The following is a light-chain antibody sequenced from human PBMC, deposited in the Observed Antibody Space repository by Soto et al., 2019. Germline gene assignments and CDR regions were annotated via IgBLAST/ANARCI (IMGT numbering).Light chain of an antibody. V-gene: IGKV3-20*01. Sequence: EIVLTQSPGTLSLSPGEEATLSCRASQSVDSNYLAWYQQQPGQTPRLIIYGASGRADGIPHCFSSSGLGADFTLTISKVEPEDVAVYYCQQCGTPRSVTFGQGTRLDI. CDR1: QSVDSNY. J-gene: IGKJ5*01. CDR2: GAS. CDR3: QQCGTPRSVT.